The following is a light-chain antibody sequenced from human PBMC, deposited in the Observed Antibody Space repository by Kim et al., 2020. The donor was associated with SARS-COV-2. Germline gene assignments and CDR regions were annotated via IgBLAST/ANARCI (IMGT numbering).Light chain of an antibody. Sequence: DIQMTQSPSSLSASVGDRVTITCQASQDISNYLNWYQQEPGKAPKLLIYDASNLETGVPSRFSGSGSGTDFTFTISSLQPEDIATYYCQQYDNLLPMYTFGQGTKLEI. CDR2: DAS. V-gene: IGKV1-33*01. CDR3: QQYDNLLPMYT. J-gene: IGKJ2*01. CDR1: QDISNY.